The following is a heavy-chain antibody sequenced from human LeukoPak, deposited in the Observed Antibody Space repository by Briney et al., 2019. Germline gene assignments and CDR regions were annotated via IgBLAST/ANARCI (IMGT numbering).Heavy chain of an antibody. CDR3: AKEGASTGWTFGAY. J-gene: IGHJ4*02. CDR1: GFTFDDYA. D-gene: IGHD6-19*01. V-gene: IGHV3-9*03. Sequence: GGSLRLSCAASGFTFDDYAMHWVRQAPGKGLEWVSGISWNSGSIGYADSVKGRFTISRDNAKNSLYLQMNSLRAEDMAVYYCAKEGASTGWTFGAYWGQGTLVTVSS. CDR2: ISWNSGSI.